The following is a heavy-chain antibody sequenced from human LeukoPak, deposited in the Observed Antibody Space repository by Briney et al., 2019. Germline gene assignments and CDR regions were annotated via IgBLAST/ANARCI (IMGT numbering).Heavy chain of an antibody. J-gene: IGHJ6*02. D-gene: IGHD4-17*01. CDR3: AAVGYGDYVTYYGMDV. CDR1: GFTFTSSA. V-gene: IGHV1-58*02. Sequence: SVKVSCKASGFTFTSSAMQWVRQARGQRLEWIGWIVVGSGNTNYAQKFQERVTITRDMSTSTAYMELSSRRSEDTAVYYCAAVGYGDYVTYYGMDVWGQGTTVTVSS. CDR2: IVVGSGNT.